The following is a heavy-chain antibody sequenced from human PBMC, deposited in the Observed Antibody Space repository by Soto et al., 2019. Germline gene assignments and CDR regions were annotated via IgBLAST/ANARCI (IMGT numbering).Heavy chain of an antibody. CDR2: IYHSGST. CDR3: ASSPYSGSGTAGEPSADTPMGPYYSGMDV. Sequence: SETLSLTCAVSGGSISSGGYSWSWMRQPPGKGREWIGYIYHSGSTYYNPSLKSRDTISVDRSKNQFSLKLSSVSAADTSVYYCASSPYSGSGTAGEPSADTPMGPYYSGMDVWGQGTPVTVSS. D-gene: IGHD3-10*01. V-gene: IGHV4-30-2*01. CDR1: GGSISSGGYS. J-gene: IGHJ6*02.